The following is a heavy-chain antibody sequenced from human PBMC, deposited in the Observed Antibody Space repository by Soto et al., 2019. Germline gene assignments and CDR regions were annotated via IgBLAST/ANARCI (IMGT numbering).Heavy chain of an antibody. CDR1: GFTFTSFA. J-gene: IGHJ6*02. V-gene: IGHV1-58*01. Sequence: ASVKVSCKASGFTFTSFAVQWVRQARGQRLEWIGWIVVGSGNTNYAQKFQERVTITRDMSTSTAYMELSSLRSEDTAVYYCAAARITMVRGVIILGCGMDVWGQGTTVTVSS. CDR2: IVVGSGNT. D-gene: IGHD3-10*01. CDR3: AAARITMVRGVIILGCGMDV.